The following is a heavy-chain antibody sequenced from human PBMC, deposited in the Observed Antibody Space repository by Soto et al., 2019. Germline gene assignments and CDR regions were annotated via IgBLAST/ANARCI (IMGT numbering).Heavy chain of an antibody. J-gene: IGHJ4*02. V-gene: IGHV3-30-3*01. CDR3: ARVPAYPYYFDL. CDR1: EFLFSSYA. CDR2: ISYDGSNK. Sequence: GGSLRLSCEASEFLFSSYAMHWVRQAPGKGLQWVALISYDGSNKNYADSVKGRFTISRDNSKKTLFLHMDSLRPEDTAVYYCARVPAYPYYFDLWGQGTLVTVSS.